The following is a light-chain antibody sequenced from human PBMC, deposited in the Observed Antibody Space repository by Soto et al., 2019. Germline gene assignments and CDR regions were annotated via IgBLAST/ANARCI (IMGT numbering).Light chain of an antibody. CDR1: QSVSSSY. CDR3: QQDDSSPTVT. Sequence: EIVLTQSPGTLSLSPGERATLSCRASQSVSSSYLAWYQQKPGQSPRLLIYGASSRATAIPDRFSGSESGTDFTNTSSRLEPEDSAVYYCQQDDSSPTVTFGRGTKVESK. V-gene: IGKV3-20*01. CDR2: GAS. J-gene: IGKJ4*01.